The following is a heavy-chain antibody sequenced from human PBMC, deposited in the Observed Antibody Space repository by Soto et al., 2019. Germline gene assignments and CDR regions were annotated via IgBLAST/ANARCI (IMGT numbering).Heavy chain of an antibody. CDR3: AGATYNWHHEY. CDR1: GFPLEKYG. J-gene: IGHJ4*02. D-gene: IGHD1-20*01. V-gene: IGHV3-21*01. CDR2: ISFSGDYI. Sequence: GGSLRRSCAVSGFPLEKYGMNCVRQAQGKGLEWVSSISFSGDYIYYAYSVTGRFTISRDTARNSLYLQMNRLGVDDTALYFCAGATYNWHHEYWGQGTQVTVT.